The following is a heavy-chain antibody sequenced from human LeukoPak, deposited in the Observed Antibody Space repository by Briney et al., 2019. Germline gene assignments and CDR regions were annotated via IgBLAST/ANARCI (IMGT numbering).Heavy chain of an antibody. Sequence: ASVKVSCKASGGTFSSYANSWVRQAPGQGLEWMGWISAYNGNTNYAQKLQGRVTMTTDTSTSTAYMELRSLRSDDTAVYYCARDLGAAGILGYWGQGTLVTVSS. CDR3: ARDLGAAGILGY. J-gene: IGHJ4*02. CDR1: GGTFSSYA. V-gene: IGHV1-18*01. D-gene: IGHD6-13*01. CDR2: ISAYNGNT.